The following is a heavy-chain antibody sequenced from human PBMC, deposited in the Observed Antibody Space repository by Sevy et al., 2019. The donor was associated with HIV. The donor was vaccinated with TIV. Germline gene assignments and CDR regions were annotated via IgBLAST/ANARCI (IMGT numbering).Heavy chain of an antibody. CDR2: IYAGGST. CDR3: ASQLGIGAFDI. D-gene: IGHD7-27*01. V-gene: IGHV3-53*01. CDR1: GLSVSRNY. J-gene: IGHJ3*02. Sequence: GGSLRLSCAASGLSVSRNYLSWVRQAPGKGLEWVSVIYAGGSTYYADSVKGRFTVSRDKAMNTLYYQMNSLGAEDTAVYYCASQLGIGAFDIWGQGTLVTVSS.